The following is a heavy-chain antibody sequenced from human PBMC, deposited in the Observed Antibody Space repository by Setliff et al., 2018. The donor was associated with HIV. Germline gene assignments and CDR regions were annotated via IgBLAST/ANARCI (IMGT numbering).Heavy chain of an antibody. J-gene: IGHJ4*02. CDR1: GGTFSSYG. Sequence: SVKVSCKASGGTFSSYGISWVRQAPGQGLEWMGAIIPMFGTGFYAQKFQGRVTITTDESRSTAYMELSSLSSEDTAVYYCARGGTYYYDSSGYYPTYYFDYWGQGTLVTVSS. V-gene: IGHV1-69*05. CDR2: IIPMFGTG. D-gene: IGHD3-22*01. CDR3: ARGGTYYYDSSGYYPTYYFDY.